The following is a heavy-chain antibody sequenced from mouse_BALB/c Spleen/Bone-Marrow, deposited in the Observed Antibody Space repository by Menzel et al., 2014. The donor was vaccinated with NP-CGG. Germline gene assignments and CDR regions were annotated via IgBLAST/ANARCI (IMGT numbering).Heavy chain of an antibody. Sequence: ESGPGLVKPSQSLSLTCSVTGYSITSGYYWNWIRQFPGNKLEWMGYISYDGSNNYNPSLKNRISITRDTSKNQFFLKLNSVTTEDTATYYCASGYDLFDYWGQGTTLTVSS. CDR2: ISYDGSN. V-gene: IGHV3-6*02. CDR1: GYSITSGYY. CDR3: ASGYDLFDY. J-gene: IGHJ2*01. D-gene: IGHD2-2*01.